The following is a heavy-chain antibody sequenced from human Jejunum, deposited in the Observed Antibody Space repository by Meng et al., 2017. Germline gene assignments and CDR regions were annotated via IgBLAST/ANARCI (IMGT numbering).Heavy chain of an antibody. CDR1: GFTLRNYG. V-gene: IGHV3-33*01. CDR2: LWADESNQ. D-gene: IGHD6-19*01. CDR3: ARDSDTSGRHWYFDL. J-gene: IGHJ2*01. Sequence: GSLRLSCAASGFTLRNYGMHWVRQAPGKGLELVALLWADESNQNYADSVKGRFTISKDKSKNTLYLQMNSLRAEDTAVYYCARDSDTSGRHWYFDLWGRGTLVTVSS.